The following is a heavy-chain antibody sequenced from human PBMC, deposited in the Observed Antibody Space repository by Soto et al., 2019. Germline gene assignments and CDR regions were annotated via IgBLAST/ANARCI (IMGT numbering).Heavy chain of an antibody. D-gene: IGHD4-17*01. CDR1: GFTFSSYG. CDR3: ARDGGTVTISGRVNY. V-gene: IGHV3-33*01. CDR2: IWYDGSNK. Sequence: QVQLVESGGGVVQPGRSLRLSCAASGFTFSSYGMHWVRQAPGKGLEWVAVIWYDGSNKYYADSVKGRFTISRDNSKNTLYLQMNSLRAEDTAVYYCARDGGTVTISGRVNYWGQGTLVTVSS. J-gene: IGHJ4*02.